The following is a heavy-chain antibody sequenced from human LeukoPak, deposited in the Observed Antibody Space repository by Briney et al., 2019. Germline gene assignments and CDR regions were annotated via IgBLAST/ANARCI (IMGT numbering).Heavy chain of an antibody. J-gene: IGHJ5*02. CDR2: ISGSGGST. Sequence: GGSLRLSCAASGFTFSSYAMSWVRQAPGKGLEWVSAISGSGGSTYYADSVKGRSTISRDNSKNTLYLQMNSLRAEDTAVYYCAKDRTAAAGTYWFDPWGQGTLVTVSS. V-gene: IGHV3-23*01. CDR1: GFTFSSYA. D-gene: IGHD6-13*01. CDR3: AKDRTAAAGTYWFDP.